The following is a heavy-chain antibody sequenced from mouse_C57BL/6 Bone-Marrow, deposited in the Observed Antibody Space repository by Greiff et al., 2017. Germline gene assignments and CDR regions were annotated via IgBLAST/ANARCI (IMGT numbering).Heavy chain of an antibody. Sequence: LQQSGAELVRPGASVKMSCKASGYTFTSYNMHWVKQTPRQGLEWIGAIYPGNGDTSYNQQFKGKATLTVDKSSSTAYMQLSSLTSEDSAVYFCARTLTYYCSSRGDLAYWGQGTLVTVSA. D-gene: IGHD1-1*01. CDR3: ARTLTYYCSSRGDLAY. CDR2: IYPGNGDT. J-gene: IGHJ3*01. CDR1: GYTFTSYN. V-gene: IGHV1-12*01.